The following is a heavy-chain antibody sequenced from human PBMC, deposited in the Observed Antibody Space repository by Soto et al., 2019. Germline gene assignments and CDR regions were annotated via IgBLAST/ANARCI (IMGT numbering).Heavy chain of an antibody. J-gene: IGHJ5*02. V-gene: IGHV3-23*01. CDR1: GLTFSSYP. D-gene: IGHD3-10*01. Sequence: PGGSLKLSCAAAGLTFSSYPMSWVRQAPGKGLEWVSAISGSGGSTYYADSVKGRFTISRDNSKNTLYLQMNSLRAEDTAVYYCAKDGFITMVRGVIIQSSNWFDPWGQGTLVTVSS. CDR3: AKDGFITMVRGVIIQSSNWFDP. CDR2: ISGSGGST.